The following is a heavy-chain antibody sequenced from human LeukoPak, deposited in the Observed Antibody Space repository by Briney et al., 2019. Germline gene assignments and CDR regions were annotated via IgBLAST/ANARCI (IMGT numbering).Heavy chain of an antibody. CDR3: ARVVADGSTYYFDY. CDR2: IYPGDSDT. D-gene: IGHD5-24*01. J-gene: IGHJ4*02. V-gene: IGHV5-51*01. Sequence: GESLKISCQGSGYSFTTYWIAWVRLMPGKGLEWMGIIYPGDSDTRYSPSFQGQVTISADKSISTAYLHWSSLKASDTAMYYCARVVADGSTYYFDYWGQGILVTVSS. CDR1: GYSFTTYW.